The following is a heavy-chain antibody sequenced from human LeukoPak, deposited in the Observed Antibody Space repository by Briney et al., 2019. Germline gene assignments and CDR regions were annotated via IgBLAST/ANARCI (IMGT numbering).Heavy chain of an antibody. J-gene: IGHJ4*02. CDR3: ATSGYYFEY. Sequence: GGSLRLSCAASGFTFSAYGMHWVRQAPGKGLEWVSHISSSGSTIYYADSVKGQFTISGDNAKKSLFLQMNSLRAEDTGVYYCATSGYYFEYWGQGTLVTVSS. CDR1: GFTFSAYG. V-gene: IGHV3-48*04. D-gene: IGHD3-22*01. CDR2: ISSSGSTI.